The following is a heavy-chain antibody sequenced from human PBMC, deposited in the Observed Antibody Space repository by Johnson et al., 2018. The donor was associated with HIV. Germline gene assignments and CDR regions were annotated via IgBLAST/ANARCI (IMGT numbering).Heavy chain of an antibody. V-gene: IGHV3-53*01. CDR2: IYSGGST. Sequence: VQLVESGGGFIQPGGSLRLYCAASGFTVSSNYMSWVRQAPGKGLEWVSVIYSGGSTYYADSVKGRFTIPRDNSKNTLYLQMNSLRAEDTAVYYCAREVAGDYADSPGAFDIWGQGTMVTVSS. D-gene: IGHD4-17*01. CDR3: AREVAGDYADSPGAFDI. CDR1: GFTVSSNY. J-gene: IGHJ3*02.